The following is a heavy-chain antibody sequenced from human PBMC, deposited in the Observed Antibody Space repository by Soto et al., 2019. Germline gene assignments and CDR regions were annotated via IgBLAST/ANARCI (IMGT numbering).Heavy chain of an antibody. Sequence: GASVKVSCKVSGDTLSTYTISWVRQAPGQGLEWMGRIIPILGLPNHSQKFQGRVTITADKSTSTSYLEMTGLRSEDTAVYYCAIDLNAGLVYFGNWGQGTLVTVSS. V-gene: IGHV1-69*02. CDR2: IIPILGLP. CDR3: AIDLNAGLVYFGN. CDR1: GDTLSTYT. D-gene: IGHD2-8*01. J-gene: IGHJ4*02.